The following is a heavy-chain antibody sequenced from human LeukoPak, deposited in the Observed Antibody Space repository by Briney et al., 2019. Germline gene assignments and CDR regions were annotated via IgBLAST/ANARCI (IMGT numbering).Heavy chain of an antibody. CDR3: ARGMIVEGQRFDP. J-gene: IGHJ5*02. D-gene: IGHD3-22*01. CDR2: IYHSGST. CDR1: GGSVSSASYY. V-gene: IGHV4-61*01. Sequence: SETLSPTCTVSGGSVSSASYYWSWIRQPPGKGLEWIGYIYHSGSTNYNPSLKSRVIISVDTSKNQFSLKLNSVTAADTAVYYCARGMIVEGQRFDPWGQGALVTVSS.